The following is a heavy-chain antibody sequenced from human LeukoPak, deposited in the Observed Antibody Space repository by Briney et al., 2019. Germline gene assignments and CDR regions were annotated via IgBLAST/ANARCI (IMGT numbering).Heavy chain of an antibody. CDR3: VRGLTGYSYFFDY. J-gene: IGHJ4*02. D-gene: IGHD3-10*01. CDR1: GDSFSSANYY. CDR2: VYYDGST. Sequence: SETLSLTCTVSGDSFSSANYYWTWVRQPPGKGLEWIGYVYYDGSTYYHPSLQSRLAISVDTSKNHFSLNLTSVTAADTAVYYCVRGLTGYSYFFDYWGQGALVTVSS. V-gene: IGHV4-30-4*08.